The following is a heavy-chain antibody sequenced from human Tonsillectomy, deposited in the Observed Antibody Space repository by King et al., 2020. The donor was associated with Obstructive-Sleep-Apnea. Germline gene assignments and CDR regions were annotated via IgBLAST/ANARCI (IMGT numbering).Heavy chain of an antibody. V-gene: IGHV3-43*01. J-gene: IGHJ4*02. D-gene: IGHD1-26*01. CDR3: AKAAGATPRPIDY. CDR2: IRWDGGRT. Sequence: VQLVESGGVVVQPGGSLRLSCAASGFTFNDYTMHWVRHAPGKRLEWVSLIRWDGGRTYYADSVMGRFTISRDNSKNSLYLQMSSLRPEDTALYYCAKAAGATPRPIDYWGQGTLVTVSS. CDR1: GFTFNDYT.